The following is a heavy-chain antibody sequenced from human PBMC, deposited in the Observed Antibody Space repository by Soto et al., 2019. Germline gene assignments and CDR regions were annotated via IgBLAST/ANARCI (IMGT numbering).Heavy chain of an antibody. J-gene: IGHJ5*02. CDR1: GFTVSSNY. CDR3: ARDKTGIPLFDP. CDR2: IYSGGST. V-gene: IGHV3-66*01. D-gene: IGHD2-21*01. Sequence: EVQLVESGGGLVQPGGSLRLSCAASGFTVSSNYMSWVRQAPGKGLEWVSVIYSGGSTYYADSVKGRFTISRDNSKNTLYLQMNSLRAEDTAVYYCARDKTGIPLFDPWGQGTLVTVSS.